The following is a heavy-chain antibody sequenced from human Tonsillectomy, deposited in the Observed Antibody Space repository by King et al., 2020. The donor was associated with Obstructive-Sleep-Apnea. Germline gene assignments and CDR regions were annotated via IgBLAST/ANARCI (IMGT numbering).Heavy chain of an antibody. D-gene: IGHD4-11*01. V-gene: IGHV4-38-2*02. CDR3: ARALTTVAWFDP. Sequence: HVQLQESGPGLVKPSETLSLTCSVSGISISSGFYWGWVRQPPGKGLEWIANIYHSGTTYYNPSLKSRVTISVDTSKNHISLTMTSMTAADTAVYYCARALTTVAWFDPWGQGSLVIVSS. J-gene: IGHJ5*02. CDR2: IYHSGTT. CDR1: GISISSGFY.